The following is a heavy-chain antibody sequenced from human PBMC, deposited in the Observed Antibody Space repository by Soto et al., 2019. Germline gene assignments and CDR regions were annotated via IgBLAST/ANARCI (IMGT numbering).Heavy chain of an antibody. D-gene: IGHD4-17*01. V-gene: IGHV3-23*01. Sequence: PGGSLRLSCAASGFAFSSYAMSWVRQAPGKGLEWVSVLSGSGGSTYYADSVKGRFTISRDNSKNTLYLQMTSLRAEDTAVYYCSKGRGDYGGGFDYWGQGTLVTVSS. CDR3: SKGRGDYGGGFDY. CDR1: GFAFSSYA. J-gene: IGHJ4*02. CDR2: LSGSGGST.